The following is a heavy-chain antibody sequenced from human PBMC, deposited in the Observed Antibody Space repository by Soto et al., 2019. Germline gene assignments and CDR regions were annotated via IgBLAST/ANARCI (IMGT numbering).Heavy chain of an antibody. J-gene: IGHJ4*02. V-gene: IGHV1-3*01. CDR2: INGGNDNT. CDR1: GYTFTSYA. Sequence: GASVKVSCKASGYTFTSYAIHWVRQAPGQRLEWMGWINGGNDNTAYSQKFQGRVTITRDTSANTAYMDLRTLTSEDTAVYYCARGIWVATTASYYFDSWGQGTQVTVSS. CDR3: ARGIWVATTASYYFDS. D-gene: IGHD5-12*01.